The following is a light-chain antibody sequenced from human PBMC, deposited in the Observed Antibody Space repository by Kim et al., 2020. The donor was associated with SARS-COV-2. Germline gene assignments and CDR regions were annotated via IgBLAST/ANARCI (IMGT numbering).Light chain of an antibody. CDR1: SGHSSSA. V-gene: IGLV4-69*01. CDR2: LNSDGSH. J-gene: IGLJ3*02. CDR3: QTWGTGIPWV. Sequence: QPVLTQSPSASASLGASVKLTCTLSSGHSSSAIAWHQQQPEKGPRYLMKLNSDGSHKKGDGIPDRFSGSSSGPERYLTISSLQSEDEADYYCQTWGTGIPWVFGGGTQLTVL.